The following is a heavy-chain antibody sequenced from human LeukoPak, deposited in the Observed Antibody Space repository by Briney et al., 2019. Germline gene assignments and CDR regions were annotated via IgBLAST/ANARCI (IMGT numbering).Heavy chain of an antibody. Sequence: PSQTLSLTCTVSGGSISSGGYYWRWIRQPPGKGLEWIGYIYHSGSTYYNPSLKSRVTISVDRSKNQFSLKLSSVTAADTAVYYCARGVVGWFDPWGQGTLVTVSS. CDR3: ARGVVGWFDP. CDR2: IYHSGST. D-gene: IGHD3-22*01. J-gene: IGHJ5*02. CDR1: GGSISSGGYY. V-gene: IGHV4-30-2*01.